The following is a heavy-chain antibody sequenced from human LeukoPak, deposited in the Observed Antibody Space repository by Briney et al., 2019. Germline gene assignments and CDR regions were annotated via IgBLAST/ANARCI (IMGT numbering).Heavy chain of an antibody. D-gene: IGHD1-1*01. CDR3: ARVGGQLDPDYDFDY. V-gene: IGHV4-38-2*02. Sequence: SETLSLTCTVSGYSISSGYYWGWIRQPPGKGLEWIGSIYHSGSTYYNPSLKSRVIISVDTSKDQFSLKLSSVTAADTAVYYCARVGGQLDPDYDFDYWGQGTLVTVSS. CDR2: IYHSGST. J-gene: IGHJ4*02. CDR1: GYSISSGYY.